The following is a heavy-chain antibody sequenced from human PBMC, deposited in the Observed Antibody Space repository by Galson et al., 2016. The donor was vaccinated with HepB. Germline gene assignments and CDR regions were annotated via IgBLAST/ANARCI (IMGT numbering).Heavy chain of an antibody. CDR1: GYSFSSYY. CDR2: FNPSGAST. Sequence: SVKVSCKASGYSFSSYYIHWVRQAPGQGLQWMGRFNPSGASTTYAQKFQGRVTMTRDTSTSTVDMELSSLRSEDTAGDYCARSRFEGYDASGSPDEVVWFDSWGQGTLVIVSS. J-gene: IGHJ5*01. D-gene: IGHD3-10*01. CDR3: ARSRFEGYDASGSPDEVVWFDS. V-gene: IGHV1-46*01.